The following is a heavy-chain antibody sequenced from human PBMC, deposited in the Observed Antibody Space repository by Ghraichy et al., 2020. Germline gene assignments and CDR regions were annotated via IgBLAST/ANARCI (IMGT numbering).Heavy chain of an antibody. Sequence: GSLRLSCAVYGGSFSGYYWSWIRQPPGKGLEWIGEINHSGSTNYNPSLKSRVTISVDTSKNQFSLKLSSVTAADTAVYYCARSDWFDPWGQGTLVTVSS. CDR2: INHSGST. CDR3: ARSDWFDP. J-gene: IGHJ5*02. V-gene: IGHV4-34*01. CDR1: GGSFSGYY.